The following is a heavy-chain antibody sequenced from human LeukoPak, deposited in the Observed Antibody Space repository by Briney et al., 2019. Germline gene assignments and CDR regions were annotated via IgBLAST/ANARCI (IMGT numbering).Heavy chain of an antibody. V-gene: IGHV4-59*01. Sequence: SQTLSLTCTVSGGSISGYYWSWIRQPPGKGLEWIGYIYYTGSTNYNPSLKSRVTISVDTSKNQFSLKLGSVTAADTAVYYCARGNSGSYYGFDYWGQGTLVTVSS. J-gene: IGHJ4*02. CDR3: ARGNSGSYYGFDY. CDR1: GGSISGYY. CDR2: IYYTGST. D-gene: IGHD1-26*01.